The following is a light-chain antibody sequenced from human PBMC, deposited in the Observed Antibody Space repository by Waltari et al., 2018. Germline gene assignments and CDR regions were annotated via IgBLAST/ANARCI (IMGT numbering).Light chain of an antibody. J-gene: IGLJ2*01. CDR2: EDN. Sequence: FMLTQSHSVSESPGKTVTISCTRSSGNIATNSVQWYQPRPGRAPTKVIYEDNQRPSGVPDRFSGPIDSSSNSASLIISGLKAEDEADYYCQSFDSSHVVFGGGTKLTVL. CDR3: QSFDSSHVV. V-gene: IGLV6-57*03. CDR1: SGNIATNS.